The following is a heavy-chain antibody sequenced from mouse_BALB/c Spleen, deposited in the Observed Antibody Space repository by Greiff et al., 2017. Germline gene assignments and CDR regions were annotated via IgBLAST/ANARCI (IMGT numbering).Heavy chain of an antibody. CDR3: ARADYYGSSPYDLDY. CDR1: GFTFSSFG. D-gene: IGHD1-1*01. J-gene: IGHJ2*01. Sequence: EVHLVESGGGLVQPGGSRKLSCAASGFTFSSFGMHWVRQAPEKGLEWVAYISSGSSTIYYADTVKGRFTISRDNPKNTLFLQMTSLRSEDTAMYYCARADYYGSSPYDLDYWGQGTTLTVSS. CDR2: ISSGSSTI. V-gene: IGHV5-17*02.